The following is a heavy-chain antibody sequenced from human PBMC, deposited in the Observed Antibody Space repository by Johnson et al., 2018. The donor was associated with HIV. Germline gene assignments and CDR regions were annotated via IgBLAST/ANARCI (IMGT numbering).Heavy chain of an antibody. CDR3: ARVRGGTGHGAFDI. J-gene: IGHJ3*02. CDR1: GFTFSSYG. V-gene: IGHV3-30*02. Sequence: QMQLVESGGGVVQPGGSLRLSCAASGFTFSSYGMHWVRQAPGKGLEWVAFIRYDGSNKYYADSVTGRFTISRDNSKNTLYLQMNSLRTEDTAVYYCARVRGGTGHGAFDIWGQGTMVTVSS. CDR2: IRYDGSNK.